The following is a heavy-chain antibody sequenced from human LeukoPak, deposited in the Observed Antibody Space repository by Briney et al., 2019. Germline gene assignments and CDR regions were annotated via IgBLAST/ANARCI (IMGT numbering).Heavy chain of an antibody. J-gene: IGHJ4*02. V-gene: IGHV3-74*01. CDR3: VYSGNFRFDY. CDR2: MSPDETST. Sequence: GGSLRLSCAASGFTFSSNWIHWVRQVPGKGLVWVSRMSPDETSTTYADSVKGRLTISRDNAKNTLYLQMNTLRAEDTAVYYCVYSGNFRFDYWGQGTLVTLSS. CDR1: GFTFSSNW. D-gene: IGHD1-26*01.